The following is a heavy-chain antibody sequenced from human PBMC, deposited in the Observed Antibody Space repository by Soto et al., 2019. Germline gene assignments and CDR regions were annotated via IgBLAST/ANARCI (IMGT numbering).Heavy chain of an antibody. CDR3: TTSSTSYLNYYSGLDV. CDR2: IKRNNEGGTT. D-gene: IGHD2-2*01. CDR1: GLSFSTAW. V-gene: IGHV3-15*07. J-gene: IGHJ6*02. Sequence: EVRLVESGGGLVKPGASLRVSCVVSGLSFSTAWMSWVRQAPGKGLEWVGSIKRNNEGGTTDYAAPVQGRFTISRDDSKNTLYLQMNSLKTEDTAVYYCTTSSTSYLNYYSGLDVWGQGTTVTVSS.